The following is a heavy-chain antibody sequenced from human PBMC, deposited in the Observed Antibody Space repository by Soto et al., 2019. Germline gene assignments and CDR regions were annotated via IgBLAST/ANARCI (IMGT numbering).Heavy chain of an antibody. CDR2: IYYSGST. CDR3: ARRYGGNFDY. D-gene: IGHD3-16*01. J-gene: IGHJ4*02. Sequence: SETLSLTCTASGGSISSYYWSWIRQPPGKGLEWIGYIYYSGSTNYNPSLKSRVTISVDTSKNQFSLKLSSVTAADTAVYYCARRYGGNFDYWGQGTLVTVSS. CDR1: GGSISSYY. V-gene: IGHV4-59*01.